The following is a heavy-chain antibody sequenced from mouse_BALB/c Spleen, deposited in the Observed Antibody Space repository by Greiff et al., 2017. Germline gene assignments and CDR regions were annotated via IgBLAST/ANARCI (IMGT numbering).Heavy chain of an antibody. Sequence: DVQLVESGGGLVKPGGSLKLSCAASGFTFSSYAMSWVRQSPEKRLEWVAEISSGGSYTYYPDTVTGRFTISRDNAKNTLYLEMSSLRSEDTAMYYCARGIHYDGAWFAYWGQGTLVTVSA. V-gene: IGHV5-9-4*01. D-gene: IGHD1-2*01. CDR2: ISSGGSYT. J-gene: IGHJ3*01. CDR1: GFTFSSYA. CDR3: ARGIHYDGAWFAY.